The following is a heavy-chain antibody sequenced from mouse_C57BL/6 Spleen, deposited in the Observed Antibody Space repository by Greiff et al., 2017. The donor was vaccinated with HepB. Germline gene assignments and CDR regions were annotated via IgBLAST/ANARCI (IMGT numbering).Heavy chain of an antibody. J-gene: IGHJ4*01. D-gene: IGHD3-2*02. Sequence: VKLMESGAELARPGASVKMSCKASGYTFTSYTMHWVKQRPGQGLEWIGYINPSSGYTKYNQKFKDKATLTADKSSSTAYMQLSSLTSEDSAVYYCARTSSGHAMDYWGQGTSVTVSS. CDR3: ARTSSGHAMDY. V-gene: IGHV1-4*01. CDR2: INPSSGYT. CDR1: GYTFTSYT.